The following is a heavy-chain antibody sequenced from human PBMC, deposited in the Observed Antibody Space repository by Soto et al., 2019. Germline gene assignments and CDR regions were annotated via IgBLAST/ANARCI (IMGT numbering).Heavy chain of an antibody. CDR1: GFTFSSYA. Sequence: PGGSLRLSCAASGFTFSSYAMSWVRQAPGKGLEWVSAISGSGGSTYYADSVKGRFTISRDNSKNTLYLQMNSLRAEDAAVYYCAKDFSVVTDNFDYWGQGTLVTVSS. D-gene: IGHD2-15*01. J-gene: IGHJ4*02. CDR2: ISGSGGST. CDR3: AKDFSVVTDNFDY. V-gene: IGHV3-23*01.